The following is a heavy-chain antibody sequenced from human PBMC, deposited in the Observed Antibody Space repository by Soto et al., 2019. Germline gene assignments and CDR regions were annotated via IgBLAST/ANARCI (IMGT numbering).Heavy chain of an antibody. J-gene: IGHJ3*02. CDR3: AKVRYCSGGSCLTDAFDI. D-gene: IGHD2-15*01. CDR2: ISGSGGST. Sequence: EVQLLESGGGLVQPGGSLRLSCAASGFTFSSYAMSWVRQAPGKGLEWVSAISGSGGSTYYADSVKGRFTISRDNSKNTLYRQMNSLRGEDTAVYYCAKVRYCSGGSCLTDAFDIWGQGTMVTVSS. V-gene: IGHV3-23*01. CDR1: GFTFSSYA.